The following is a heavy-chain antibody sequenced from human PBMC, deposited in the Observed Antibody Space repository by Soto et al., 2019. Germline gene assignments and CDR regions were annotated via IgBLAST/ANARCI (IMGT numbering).Heavy chain of an antibody. Sequence: GASVKVSCKASGYTFTGYYMHWVRQAPGQGLGWMGWINPNSGGTNYAQKFQGWVTMTRDTSISTAYMELSRLRSDDTAVYYCARGTTQYDFWSGYSDYFDYWGQGTLVTVSS. J-gene: IGHJ4*02. D-gene: IGHD3-3*01. V-gene: IGHV1-2*04. CDR2: INPNSGGT. CDR1: GYTFTGYY. CDR3: ARGTTQYDFWSGYSDYFDY.